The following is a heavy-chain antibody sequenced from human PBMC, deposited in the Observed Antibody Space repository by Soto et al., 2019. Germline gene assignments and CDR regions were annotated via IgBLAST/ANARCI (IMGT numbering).Heavy chain of an antibody. J-gene: IGHJ4*02. V-gene: IGHV1-18*01. CDR1: GYAFTTYG. Sequence: QVHLVQSGAEVKKPGASVKVSCKGSGYAFTTYGITWVRQAPGQGLEWMGWISAHNGNTNYAPKLQGRVTGTRDTPTSSACMELRSLRSHDTAVYYCARGRYGDYWGQGALVTVSS. CDR2: ISAHNGNT. CDR3: ARGRYGDY. D-gene: IGHD1-1*01.